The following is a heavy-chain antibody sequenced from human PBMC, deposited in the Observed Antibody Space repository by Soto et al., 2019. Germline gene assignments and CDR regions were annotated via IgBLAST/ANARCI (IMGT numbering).Heavy chain of an antibody. CDR2: ISIDGSNK. D-gene: IGHD3-10*01. J-gene: IGHJ4*02. V-gene: IGHV3-30*04. CDR3: ARSRNSAVADSFDF. CDR1: GFTFSRYA. Sequence: QVQVVESGGGVVQPGRSLRISCAASGFTFSRYAIHWVRQAPGKGLEWVAVISIDGSNKYYVDYVKGRFTISRDNSKNTLYLQMNSLRDEDTAVYYCARSRNSAVADSFDFWGQGTLVTVSS.